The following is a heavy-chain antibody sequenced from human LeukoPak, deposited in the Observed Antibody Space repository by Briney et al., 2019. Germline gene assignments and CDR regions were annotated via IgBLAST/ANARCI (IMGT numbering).Heavy chain of an antibody. J-gene: IGHJ4*02. CDR2: INSDGSST. Sequence: QPGGSLRLSCAASGFTFSSYWVHWVRQAPGKGLVWVSRINSDGSSTSYADSVKGRFTISRDNAKNTLYLQMNSLRAEDTAVYYCTRGSYYYDSSGYILGYWGQGTLVTVSS. CDR3: TRGSYYYDSSGYILGY. D-gene: IGHD3-22*01. CDR1: GFTFSSYW. V-gene: IGHV3-74*01.